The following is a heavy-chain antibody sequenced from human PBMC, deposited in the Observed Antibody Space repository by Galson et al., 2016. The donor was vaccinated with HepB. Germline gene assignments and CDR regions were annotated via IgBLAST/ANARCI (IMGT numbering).Heavy chain of an antibody. D-gene: IGHD3-10*02. CDR1: GFTFSNYA. Sequence: SLRLSCAASGFTFSNYAMSWVRQAPGKGLEWVSALSGSADYTYYADSVKGRFTISRDNSKNTLYLRINSLRAEDTAIYYCARLTLPSICCYFYYWGQGTLVTVSP. V-gene: IGHV3-23*01. CDR3: ARLTLPSICCYFYY. J-gene: IGHJ4*02. CDR2: LSGSADYT.